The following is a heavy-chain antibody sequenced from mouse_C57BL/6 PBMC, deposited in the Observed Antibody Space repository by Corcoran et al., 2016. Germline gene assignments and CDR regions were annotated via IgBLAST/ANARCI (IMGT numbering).Heavy chain of an antibody. J-gene: IGHJ4*01. CDR2: INTYSGVP. D-gene: IGHD2-4*01. CDR1: GYTFTTYG. Sequence: QIQLVQSGPELKKPGETVKISCKASGYTFTTYGMSWVKQAPGKGLKWMGWINTYSGVPTYADDFKGRFAFSLETSASTAYLQINNLKNEDTATYFCARHYDYEGAMDYWGQGTSVTVSS. CDR3: ARHYDYEGAMDY. V-gene: IGHV9-3*01.